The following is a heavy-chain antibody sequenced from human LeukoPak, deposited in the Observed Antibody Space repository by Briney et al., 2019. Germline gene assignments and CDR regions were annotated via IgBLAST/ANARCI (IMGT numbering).Heavy chain of an antibody. D-gene: IGHD4-17*01. V-gene: IGHV4-34*01. CDR1: GVSFNDYY. J-gene: IGHJ4*02. CDR3: TRVTTGHDY. CDR2: INHSGYT. Sequence: SETLTLTCAVSGVSFNDYYWSWVRQTPGRGLEWIGEINHSGYTNDSPSLKSRVTVSIDTSRKQFSLNLRSVTVADTGIYYYTRVTTGHDYWGQGTLVTVSS.